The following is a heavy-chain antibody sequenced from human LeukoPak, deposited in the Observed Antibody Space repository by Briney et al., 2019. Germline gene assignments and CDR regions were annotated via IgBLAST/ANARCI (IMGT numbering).Heavy chain of an antibody. J-gene: IGHJ4*02. Sequence: GGSLRLSCAASGFTFRSYGMHWVRQAPGKGLEWVAVISYDGSNKYYADSVKGRFTISRDNSKDTLYLQMNSLRAEDTAVYYCASLTFDYWGQGTLVTVSS. V-gene: IGHV3-30*03. CDR3: ASLTFDY. CDR1: GFTFRSYG. CDR2: ISYDGSNK.